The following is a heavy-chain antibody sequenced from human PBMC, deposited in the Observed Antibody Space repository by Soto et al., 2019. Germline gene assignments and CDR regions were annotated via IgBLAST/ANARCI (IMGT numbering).Heavy chain of an antibody. CDR1: GGSISSGVYY. Sequence: SETLSLTCTVSGGSISSGVYYWSWIRQHPGKGLEWIGYIYYSGSTYYNPSLKSRVTISVDTSKNQFSLKLSSVTAADTAVYYCAREGLMQTYYYGMDVWGQGTTVTVSS. J-gene: IGHJ6*02. V-gene: IGHV4-31*03. CDR2: IYYSGST. CDR3: AREGLMQTYYYGMDV.